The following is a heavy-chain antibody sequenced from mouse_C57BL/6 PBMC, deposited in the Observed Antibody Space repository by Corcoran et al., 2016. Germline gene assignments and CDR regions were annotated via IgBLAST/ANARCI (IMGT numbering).Heavy chain of an antibody. J-gene: IGHJ1*03. CDR3: ARDHYSGYFDF. CDR1: GYTFTTYG. Sequence: QIQLVQSGPELKKPGETVKISCKASGYTFTTYGMSWVKQAPGKGLKWMGWINTYSGVPTYADDFKGRFAFSLETSASTAYLQINNLKNEDTATYFCARDHYSGYFDFWGTGTTVTVSS. D-gene: IGHD1-2*01. V-gene: IGHV9-3*01. CDR2: INTYSGVP.